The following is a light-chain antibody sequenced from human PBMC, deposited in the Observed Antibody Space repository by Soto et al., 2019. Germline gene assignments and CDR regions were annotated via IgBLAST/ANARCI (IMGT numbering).Light chain of an antibody. CDR1: HSVSSN. Sequence: EIVLTQSPFTLSFSPGERATLSCRASHSVSSNLAWYQHKPGQAPRLLIFDASNRATGIPARFSGSGSGTDFTLTISSLEPEDFAVYYCQQRNHRITFGQRTRLEIK. CDR3: QQRNHRIT. CDR2: DAS. V-gene: IGKV3-11*01. J-gene: IGKJ5*01.